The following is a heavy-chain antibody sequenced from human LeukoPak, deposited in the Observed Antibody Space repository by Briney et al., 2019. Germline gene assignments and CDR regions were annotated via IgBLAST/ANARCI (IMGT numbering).Heavy chain of an antibody. D-gene: IGHD3-9*01. CDR1: GYSISSTNW. Sequence: PSETLSLTCAVSGYSISSTNWWGWIRQSPGKGLEWIGYIYYSGSTYYNPSLKSRVTMSVDTSKNQFSLKLSSVTAVDTAVYYCARYDILTGLQGGFSDYWGQGTLVTVSS. CDR3: ARYDILTGLQGGFSDY. V-gene: IGHV4-28*01. J-gene: IGHJ4*02. CDR2: IYYSGST.